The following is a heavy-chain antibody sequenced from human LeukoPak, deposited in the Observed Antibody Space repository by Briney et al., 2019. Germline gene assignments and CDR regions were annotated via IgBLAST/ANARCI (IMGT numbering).Heavy chain of an antibody. CDR3: ATAVRFGELFDY. D-gene: IGHD3-10*01. Sequence: ASVKVSCKASGGTFSSYAISWVGQAPGQGLEWMGGFDPEDGETIYAQKFQGRVTMTEDTSTDTAYMELSSLRSEDTAVYYCATAVRFGELFDYWGQGTLVTVSS. V-gene: IGHV1-24*01. CDR2: FDPEDGET. J-gene: IGHJ4*02. CDR1: GGTFSSYA.